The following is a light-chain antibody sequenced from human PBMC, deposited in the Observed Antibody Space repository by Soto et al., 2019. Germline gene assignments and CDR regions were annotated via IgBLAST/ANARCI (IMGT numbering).Light chain of an antibody. CDR2: EVS. J-gene: IGLJ1*01. CDR1: RSDVGTNNY. CDR3: SSYTRSGTPV. Sequence: QSVLTQPASVSGSPGQSITISCTGARSDVGTNNYVSWYQHHPGKAPKLMIFEVSNRPSGVSNRFSGSKSANTASLTISGLQDEDEADYYCSSYTRSGTPVFGTGTKLTVL. V-gene: IGLV2-14*01.